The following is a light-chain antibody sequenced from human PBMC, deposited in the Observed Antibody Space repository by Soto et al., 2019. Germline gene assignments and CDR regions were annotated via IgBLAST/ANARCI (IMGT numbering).Light chain of an antibody. CDR2: DVS. Sequence: QSALTQPRSVSGSPGQSVTISCTGTSSDVGGYKYVSWYQQHPRKAPKVMIYDVSKRPSGVPDRYSGSKSGNTASLTISGLQAEDEADYYCCSHAGSYTYVFGTGTKVTVL. CDR3: CSHAGSYTYV. V-gene: IGLV2-11*01. J-gene: IGLJ1*01. CDR1: SSDVGGYKY.